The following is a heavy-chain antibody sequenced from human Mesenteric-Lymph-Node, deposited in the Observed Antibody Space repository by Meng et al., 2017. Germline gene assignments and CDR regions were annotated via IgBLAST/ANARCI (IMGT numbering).Heavy chain of an antibody. D-gene: IGHD3-9*01. V-gene: IGHV4-31*03. CDR3: ARSQVLRYFDWSPIFDY. CDR1: GGSISSGGYY. Sequence: SETLSLTCTVSGGSISSGGYYWSWIRQHPGKGLEWIGYIYYSGSTYYNPSLKSRVTISVDTSKNQFSLKLSSVTAADTAVYYCARSQVLRYFDWSPIFDYWGQGTLVTVSS. CDR2: IYYSGST. J-gene: IGHJ4*02.